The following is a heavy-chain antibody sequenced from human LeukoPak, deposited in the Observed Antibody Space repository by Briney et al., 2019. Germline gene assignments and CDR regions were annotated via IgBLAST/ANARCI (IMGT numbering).Heavy chain of an antibody. J-gene: IGHJ5*02. CDR3: ARHAVTGDVGGRNWFDP. CDR1: GDSISSSSYY. CDR2: IYYSGST. Sequence: SETLSLTCTVSGDSISSSSYYWGWIRQPPGKGLEWIGSIYYSGSTYYNPSLKSRVTISVDTSKNQFSLKLSSVTAADTAVYYCARHAVTGDVGGRNWFDPWGQGTLVTVSS. V-gene: IGHV4-39*01. D-gene: IGHD7-27*01.